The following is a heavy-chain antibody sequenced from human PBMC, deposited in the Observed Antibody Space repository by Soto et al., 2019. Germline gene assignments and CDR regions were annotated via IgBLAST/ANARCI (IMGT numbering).Heavy chain of an antibody. CDR1: GYTFTNYG. CDR3: SRGTSIPAPGDY. J-gene: IGHJ4*01. CDR2: VSAYNGER. Sequence: QVPLVQSGAEVKKPGASVKVSCKASGYTFTNYGINSVRQAPGQGLEWLGWVSAYNGERRYAQRVQARVIMTTDTSTTTAYMKLRSLGSDNTAVYYCSRGTSIPAPGDYWGQGTLVTVTS. D-gene: IGHD6-6*01. V-gene: IGHV1-18*01.